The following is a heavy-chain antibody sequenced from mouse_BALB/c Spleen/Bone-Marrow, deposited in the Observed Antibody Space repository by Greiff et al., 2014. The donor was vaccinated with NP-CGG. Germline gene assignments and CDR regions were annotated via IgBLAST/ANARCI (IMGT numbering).Heavy chain of an antibody. D-gene: IGHD3-3*01. J-gene: IGHJ3*01. Sequence: VQLQQSGAELVKPGASVKLSCKASGYTFTSYWMHWVKQRPGQGLEWIGEINPSNGRTNYNEKFKGKATLTVDKSSSTAYMQLSSLTSEDSAVYYCARGDGFAWFAYWGQGTLVTVSA. V-gene: IGHV1S81*02. CDR1: GYTFTSYW. CDR2: INPSNGRT. CDR3: ARGDGFAWFAY.